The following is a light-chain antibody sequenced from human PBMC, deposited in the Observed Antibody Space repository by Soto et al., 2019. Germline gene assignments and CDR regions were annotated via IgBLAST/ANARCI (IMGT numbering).Light chain of an antibody. CDR1: QSVGSN. CDR2: GAS. J-gene: IGKJ1*01. Sequence: EIVMTQSPATLSVSPGERVTLSCRARQSVGSNLAWYQQKPGQAPRLLIYGASTRATGIPARFSGSGSGTEFTLTISSLQSEDFAVYYCQQYNSYSEAFGQGTKVDIK. CDR3: QQYNSYSEA. V-gene: IGKV3-15*01.